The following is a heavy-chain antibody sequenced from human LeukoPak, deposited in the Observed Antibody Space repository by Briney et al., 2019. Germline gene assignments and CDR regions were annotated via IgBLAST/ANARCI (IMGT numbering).Heavy chain of an antibody. CDR3: ARDLGYCSGGSCYPRGFDY. D-gene: IGHD2-15*01. CDR1: GFTFSSYG. V-gene: IGHV3-33*01. Sequence: GGSLRLSCAASGFTFSSYGMHWVRQDPGKGLEWVAVIWYDGSNKYYADSVKGRFTISKDNSKNTLYLQMNSLRAEDTAVYYCARDLGYCSGGSCYPRGFDYWGQGTLVTVSS. CDR2: IWYDGSNK. J-gene: IGHJ4*02.